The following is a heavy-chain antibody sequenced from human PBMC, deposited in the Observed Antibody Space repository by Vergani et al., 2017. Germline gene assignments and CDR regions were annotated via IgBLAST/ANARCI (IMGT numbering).Heavy chain of an antibody. CDR3: GKTHYFSRLDSSYNWFDP. D-gene: IGHD3-3*01. V-gene: IGHV5-51*03. CDR2: IYAGDSDV. CDR1: GYSIPNYW. Sequence: EVQLVQSGAEVKKPGESLKISCQGSGYSIPNYWSAWVRQRPGKGLEWMGIIYAGDSDVSYSPSFQGQVTMSVDKSLSTAYLQWSSLKAADTATYYCGKTHYFSRLDSSYNWFDPWGQGTQVTVSS. J-gene: IGHJ5*02.